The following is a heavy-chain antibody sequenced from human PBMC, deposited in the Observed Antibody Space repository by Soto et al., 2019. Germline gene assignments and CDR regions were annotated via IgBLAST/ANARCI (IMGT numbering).Heavy chain of an antibody. CDR2: IKQDGSEE. V-gene: IGHV3-7*01. J-gene: IGHJ6*02. CDR1: GFTFSSYW. D-gene: IGHD6-6*01. Sequence: GGSLRLSCAAPGFTFSSYWMSWFRQAPGKGLEWVANIKQDGSEENYVDSVKGRFTISRDNSKNALYLQMNSLRAEDTAVYYCAKDRRNKRIAARNYYYGMDVWGQGTTVTVSS. CDR3: AKDRRNKRIAARNYYYGMDV.